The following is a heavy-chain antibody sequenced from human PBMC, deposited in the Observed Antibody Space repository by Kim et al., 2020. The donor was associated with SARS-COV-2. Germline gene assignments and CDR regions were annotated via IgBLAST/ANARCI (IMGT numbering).Heavy chain of an antibody. CDR3: ARDGCSGGNCYGWNDY. Sequence: GGSLRLSCAVSGFTFSSHTMNWVRQVPGKGLEWVSSITSSGDTHIYYADSVKGRFTISKDNAKNSLYLQMNSLRAEDTAVYYCARDGCSGGNCYGWNDYWGQGTLVTVSS. V-gene: IGHV3-21*01. CDR1: GFTFSSHT. D-gene: IGHD2-15*01. J-gene: IGHJ4*02. CDR2: ITSSGDTHI.